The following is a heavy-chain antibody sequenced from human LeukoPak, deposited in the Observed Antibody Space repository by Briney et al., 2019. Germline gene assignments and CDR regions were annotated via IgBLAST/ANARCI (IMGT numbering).Heavy chain of an antibody. CDR1: GFTVSSNY. CDR2: ISSSSSYI. V-gene: IGHV3-21*01. J-gene: IGHJ4*02. D-gene: IGHD6-19*01. CDR3: ARGTAVKLDY. Sequence: PGGSLRLSCAASGFTVSSNYMSWVRQAPGKGLEWVSSISSSSSYIYYADSVKGRFTISRDNAKNSLYLQMNSLRAEDTAVYYCARGTAVKLDYWGQGTLVTVSS.